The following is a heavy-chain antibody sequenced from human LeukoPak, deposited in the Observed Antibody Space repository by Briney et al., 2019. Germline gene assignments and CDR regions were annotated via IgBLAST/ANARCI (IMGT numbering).Heavy chain of an antibody. D-gene: IGHD4-17*01. Sequence: PGGSLRLSCAASGFTFSSNYARYWVRQAPGKGLEWVSAISGSDGSTYYTDSVKGRFTISRDNSKNTLYLQMNSLRAEDTAVYYCAKNYPTTVTPRYFDYWGQGTLVTVSS. J-gene: IGHJ4*02. V-gene: IGHV3-23*01. CDR3: AKNYPTTVTPRYFDY. CDR1: GFTFSSNYA. CDR2: ISGSDGST.